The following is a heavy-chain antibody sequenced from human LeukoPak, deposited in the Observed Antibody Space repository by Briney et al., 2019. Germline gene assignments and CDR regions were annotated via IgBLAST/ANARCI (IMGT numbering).Heavy chain of an antibody. CDR3: ARRQGVTVTTHNWFDP. J-gene: IGHJ5*02. Sequence: SETLSLTCTVSGGSISSRTYYWGWIRQPPGKGLEWIGTIYYSGSTYYNPSPKSRVTISVDTSKNQFSLKLSSVTAADTAVYYCARRQGVTVTTHNWFDPWGQGTLVTVPS. CDR2: IYYSGST. D-gene: IGHD4-17*01. V-gene: IGHV4-39*01. CDR1: GGSISSRTYY.